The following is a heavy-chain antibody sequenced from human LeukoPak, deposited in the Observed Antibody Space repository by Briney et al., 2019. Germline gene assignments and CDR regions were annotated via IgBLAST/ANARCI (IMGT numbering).Heavy chain of an antibody. CDR3: ARDINGYYYDSHGYYPTDL. V-gene: IGHV1-18*01. J-gene: IGHJ5*02. Sequence: ASVKVSCKASGYIFTSYGISWVRQAPGQGREWMGWISVYNGNTSYPQRLQGRVTMTTDTSTTTAYMELRSLRSDDTAVYYCARDINGYYYDSHGYYPTDLWGQGTLVTVSS. D-gene: IGHD3-22*01. CDR2: ISVYNGNT. CDR1: GYIFTSYG.